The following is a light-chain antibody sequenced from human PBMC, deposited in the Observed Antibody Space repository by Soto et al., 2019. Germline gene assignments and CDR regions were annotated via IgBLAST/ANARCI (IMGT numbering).Light chain of an antibody. J-gene: IGLJ1*01. CDR1: STDVGDSNH. CDR3: NSQTTSGIRV. V-gene: IGLV2-14*01. Sequence: QSALTQPASVSGSPGQSITISCTGTSTDVGDSNHVSWYQHHPGKAPKLIIYEVSYRPSGVSNRFSGSKSAYTASLTISGLQAEDEADYYCNSQTTSGIRVFGTGTKVTAL. CDR2: EVS.